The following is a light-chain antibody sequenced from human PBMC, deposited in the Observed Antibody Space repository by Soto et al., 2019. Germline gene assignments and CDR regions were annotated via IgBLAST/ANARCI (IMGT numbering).Light chain of an antibody. J-gene: IGKJ5*01. V-gene: IGKV3-11*01. CDR3: HQRYNWPRVT. CDR1: QSVSNS. Sequence: EIVLTQSPATLSLSPGERLTLSCRSSQSVSNSLAWYQQKPGQPPRLLIYDVSNRATGIPARFSGSGSGTDFTLTITSLEPEDFAVYFCHQRYNWPRVTFGQGTRLEIK. CDR2: DVS.